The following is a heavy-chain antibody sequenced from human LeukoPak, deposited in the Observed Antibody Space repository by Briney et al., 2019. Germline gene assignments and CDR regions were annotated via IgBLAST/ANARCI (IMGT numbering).Heavy chain of an antibody. CDR3: ARRAYGDYYFDY. V-gene: IGHV4-39*07. Sequence: SETLSLTCTVSGGSISGSSYYWGWIRQPPGKGLEWIGSIYYSGSTYYNPSLKSRVTTSVDTSKNQFSLKLSSVTAADTAVYYCARRAYGDYYFDYWGQGTLVTVSS. CDR1: GGSISGSSYY. CDR2: IYYSGST. J-gene: IGHJ4*02. D-gene: IGHD4-17*01.